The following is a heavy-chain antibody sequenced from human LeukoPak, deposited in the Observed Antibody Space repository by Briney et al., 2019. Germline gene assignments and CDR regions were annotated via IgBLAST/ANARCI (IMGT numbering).Heavy chain of an antibody. CDR1: GGSFSGYY. D-gene: IGHD5-18*01. CDR2: INHSGST. Sequence: SETLSLTCAVYGGSFSGYYWSWIRQPPGKGLEWIGEINHSGSTNYNPSLKSRVTISVDTSKNQFSLKLSSVTAADTAVYYCARYSYGRKIDYWGQGTLVTVSS. J-gene: IGHJ4*02. V-gene: IGHV4-34*01. CDR3: ARYSYGRKIDY.